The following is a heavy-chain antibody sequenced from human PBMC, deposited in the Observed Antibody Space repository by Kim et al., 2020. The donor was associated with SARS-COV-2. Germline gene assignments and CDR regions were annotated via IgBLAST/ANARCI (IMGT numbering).Heavy chain of an antibody. Sequence: GGSLRLSCAASGFTFSSYAMHWVRQAPGKGLEWVAVISYDGSNKYYADSVKGRFTISIDNSKNTLYLQMNSLRAEDTAVYYCARAYCSSTSCLVSFEFDPWGQGTLVTVSS. CDR2: ISYDGSNK. J-gene: IGHJ5*02. CDR3: ARAYCSSTSCLVSFEFDP. CDR1: GFTFSSYA. D-gene: IGHD2-2*01. V-gene: IGHV3-30*04.